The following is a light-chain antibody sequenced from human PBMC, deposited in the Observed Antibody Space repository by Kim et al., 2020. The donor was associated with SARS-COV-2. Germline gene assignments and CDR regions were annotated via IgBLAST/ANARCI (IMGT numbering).Light chain of an antibody. V-gene: IGLV1-44*01. CDR2: NNR. CDR1: ISNVGVNP. Sequence: GQSVTISCSGSISNVGVNPVYWFQQLPGTAPRLLVYNNRQRPSGVPDRFSGSKSGTSASLAISGLQSEDEADYYCATWDDSRNGYVFGIGTKVTVL. J-gene: IGLJ1*01. CDR3: ATWDDSRNGYV.